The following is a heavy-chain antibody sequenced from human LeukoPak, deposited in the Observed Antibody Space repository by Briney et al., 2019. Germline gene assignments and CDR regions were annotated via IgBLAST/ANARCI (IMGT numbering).Heavy chain of an antibody. D-gene: IGHD3-3*01. CDR2: INSDGSST. V-gene: IGHV3-74*01. CDR1: GFTFSSYW. J-gene: IGHJ6*02. Sequence: GRSLRLSCAASGFTFSSYWMHWVRQAPGKGLVWVSRINSDGSSTSYADSVKGRFTISRDNAKNTLYLQMNSLRAEDTAVYYCARGYYDFWSGDMDVWGQGTTVTVSS. CDR3: ARGYYDFWSGDMDV.